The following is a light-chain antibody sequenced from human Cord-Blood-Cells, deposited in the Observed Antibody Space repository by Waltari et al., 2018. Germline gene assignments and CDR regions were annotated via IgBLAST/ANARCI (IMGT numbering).Light chain of an antibody. V-gene: IGLV2-14*01. CDR2: DVS. CDR1: SSDVGGYNY. CDR3: SSYTSSSTLV. Sequence: QPALTQPASVSGSPGQPITIPATGTSSDVGGYNYVSWYQQHPGKASKLMIYDVSKRPSGVSNRFSGSKSGNTASLTISGLQAEDEADYYCSSYTSSSTLVFGGGTKLTVL. J-gene: IGLJ2*01.